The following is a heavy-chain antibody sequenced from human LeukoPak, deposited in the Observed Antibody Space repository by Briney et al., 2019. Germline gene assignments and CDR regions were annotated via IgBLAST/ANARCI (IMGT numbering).Heavy chain of an antibody. CDR3: AGWRWQQSEFDF. V-gene: IGHV3-7*01. D-gene: IGHD5-24*01. J-gene: IGHJ4*02. CDR1: GFTFSSYS. CDR2: IRQGGSGE. Sequence: PGGSLRLSCAASGFTFSSYSMAWVRQAPGKGLEFVANIRQGGSGEEYVDSVKGRFTISRDNARNSLFLQMNSLRAEDTAVYYCAGWRWQQSEFDFWGQGTLVTVSS.